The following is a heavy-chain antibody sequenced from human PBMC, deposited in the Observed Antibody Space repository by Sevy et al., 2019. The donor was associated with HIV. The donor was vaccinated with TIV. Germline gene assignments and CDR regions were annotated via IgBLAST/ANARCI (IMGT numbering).Heavy chain of an antibody. CDR1: GFRISGYT. D-gene: IGHD2-2*01. J-gene: IGHJ4*02. CDR2: HSSGSSFI. Sequence: GGSLRLSCAASGFRISGYTMNWVRRAPGKGLEWVSCHSSGSSFIDYADSLKGRFTISRDNARNLLYLQMNSLRVEDTAVYYCARVGLGDCSGTNCSPNDYWGQGTLVTVSS. V-gene: IGHV3-21*01. CDR3: ARVGLGDCSGTNCSPNDY.